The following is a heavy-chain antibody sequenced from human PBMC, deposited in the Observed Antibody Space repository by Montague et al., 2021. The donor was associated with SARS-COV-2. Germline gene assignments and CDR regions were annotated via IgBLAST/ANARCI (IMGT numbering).Heavy chain of an antibody. Sequence: SETLSLTCTVSGGSISSYYWSWIRQPPGKGLEWIGYIYYSGSTNYNPSLKSRVTISVDTSKNQFSLKLSSVTAADTAVYYCARFPTSYSEDSKAAPATPDAFDIWGQGTMVTVSS. CDR2: IYYSGST. D-gene: IGHD3-22*01. J-gene: IGHJ3*02. CDR1: GGSISSYY. V-gene: IGHV4-59*08. CDR3: ARFPTSYSEDSKAAPATPDAFDI.